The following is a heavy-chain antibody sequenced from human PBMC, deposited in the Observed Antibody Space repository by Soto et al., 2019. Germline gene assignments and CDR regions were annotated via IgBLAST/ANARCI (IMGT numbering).Heavy chain of an antibody. D-gene: IGHD5-12*01. Sequence: PGGSLRLSCAASGFTFSSYAMSWVRQAPGKGLEWVSAISGSGGSKYYADSVKGRFTISRDNSKKTLNLQMNSLRAEDTAVYYCAKGKSGYDRSYYYYYMDVWGKGTTVTVSS. J-gene: IGHJ6*03. CDR3: AKGKSGYDRSYYYYYMDV. CDR2: ISGSGGSK. V-gene: IGHV3-23*01. CDR1: GFTFSSYA.